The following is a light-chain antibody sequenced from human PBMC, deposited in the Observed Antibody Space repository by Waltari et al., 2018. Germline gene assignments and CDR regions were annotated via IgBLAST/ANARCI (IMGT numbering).Light chain of an antibody. CDR3: QSFDSSNNIV. J-gene: IGLJ2*01. Sequence: NFMLAQPHSVSESPGKTVTISCTGSSGSIANNYVQWYQVRPGSGPTTVIYEDNERPSGVPDRCSGSIDRSSNSASLSISRLKTEDEAYYYCQSFDSSNNIVFGGGTKLTVL. CDR2: EDN. V-gene: IGLV6-57*02. CDR1: SGSIANNY.